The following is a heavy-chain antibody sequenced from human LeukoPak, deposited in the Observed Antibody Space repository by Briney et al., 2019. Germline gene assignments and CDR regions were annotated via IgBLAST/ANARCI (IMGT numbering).Heavy chain of an antibody. Sequence: PGGSLRLSCAASGFTFSSYAMSWVRLAPGKGLEWVSGISGSGGYTHYADSVKGRFTISRDNSKNTLYLQMNSLRAEDTAVYYCAKGLEMTTIPFYFDYWGQGTLVTVSS. CDR1: GFTFSSYA. CDR2: ISGSGGYT. J-gene: IGHJ4*02. CDR3: AKGLEMTTIPFYFDY. V-gene: IGHV3-23*01. D-gene: IGHD5-24*01.